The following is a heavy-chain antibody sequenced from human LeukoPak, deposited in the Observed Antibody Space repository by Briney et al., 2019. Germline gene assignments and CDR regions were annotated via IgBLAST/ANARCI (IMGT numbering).Heavy chain of an antibody. CDR1: GFTFSTYA. CDR3: AKDFIVATLNYYGMDV. D-gene: IGHD5-12*01. CDR2: ITGSGGAT. Sequence: GGSLRLSCAASGFTFSTYAVNWVRQAPGKGLEWVSAITGSGGATYYADSVKGRFTISRDNSKNTLYLQMSSLRAEDTAVYYCAKDFIVATLNYYGMDVWGQGTTVTVSS. J-gene: IGHJ6*02. V-gene: IGHV3-23*01.